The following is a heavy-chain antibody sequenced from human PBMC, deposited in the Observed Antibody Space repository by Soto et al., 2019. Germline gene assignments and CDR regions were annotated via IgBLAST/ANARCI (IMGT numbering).Heavy chain of an antibody. D-gene: IGHD3-3*01. CDR2: IYHSGST. CDR3: ARERDYDFWTGQTLYYYGMDV. V-gene: IGHV4-30-2*01. Sequence: SETLSLTCAVSGGSISSSGYSWSWIRQPPGKGLEWIGYIYHSGSTYYNPSLKSRVTISVDRSKNQFSLKLSSVTAADTAVYYCARERDYDFWTGQTLYYYGMDVWGQGTPGTVSS. J-gene: IGHJ6*02. CDR1: GGSISSSGYS.